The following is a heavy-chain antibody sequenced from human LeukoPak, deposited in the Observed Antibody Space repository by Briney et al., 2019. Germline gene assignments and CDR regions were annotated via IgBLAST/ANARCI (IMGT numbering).Heavy chain of an antibody. CDR1: GFTFSSYG. D-gene: IGHD2-8*01. J-gene: IGHJ4*02. CDR3: AKEYDGY. CDR2: IWYDGSNK. Sequence: PGGSLRLSCAASGFTFSSYGMHWVRQAPGKGLEWVAVIWYDGSNKYYADSVKGRFIISRDNSKNTLYLQMSSLRAEDTAVYYCAKEYDGYWGQGTLVTVSS. V-gene: IGHV3-30*02.